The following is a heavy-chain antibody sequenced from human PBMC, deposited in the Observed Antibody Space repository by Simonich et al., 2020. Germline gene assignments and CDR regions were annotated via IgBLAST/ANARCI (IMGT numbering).Heavy chain of an antibody. CDR2: ISGSGGST. V-gene: IGHV3-23*01. Sequence: EVQLLESGGGLVQPGGSLRLSCAASGFTFSSYAMSWVRQAPGKVVVGVSAISGSGGSTYYADSVKGRFTISRDNSKNTLYLQMNSLRAEDTAVYYCAKRSGVSITGTFDYWGQGTLVTVSS. J-gene: IGHJ4*02. CDR3: AKRSGVSITGTFDY. CDR1: GFTFSSYA. D-gene: IGHD1-7*01.